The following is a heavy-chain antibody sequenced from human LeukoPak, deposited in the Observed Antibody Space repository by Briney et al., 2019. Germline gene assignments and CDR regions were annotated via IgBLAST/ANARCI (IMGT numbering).Heavy chain of an antibody. V-gene: IGHV4-61*01. CDR2: IYYSGST. Sequence: SETLSLTCTVSGGSVSSGSYYWSWIRQPPGKGLEWIGYIYYSGSTNYNPSLKSRVTISVDTSKNQFSLKLSSVTAADTAVYYCARGINGWFDPWGQGTLGTVSS. D-gene: IGHD5-24*01. CDR1: GGSVSSGSYY. CDR3: ARGINGWFDP. J-gene: IGHJ5*02.